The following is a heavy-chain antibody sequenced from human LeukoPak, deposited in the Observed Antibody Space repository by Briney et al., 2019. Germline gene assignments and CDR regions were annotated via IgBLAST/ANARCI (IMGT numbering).Heavy chain of an antibody. J-gene: IGHJ5*02. D-gene: IGHD6-6*01. Sequence: GAPVKVSCKASGYTFTTYGINWVRQAPGQGLEWMGWISAYSGNTNYAQNLQGRVTLTTDTSASTAYMELRSLRSDDTAVYYCARDLIAARPGWFDPWGQGTLVIVSS. CDR3: ARDLIAARPGWFDP. CDR1: GYTFTTYG. CDR2: ISAYSGNT. V-gene: IGHV1-18*01.